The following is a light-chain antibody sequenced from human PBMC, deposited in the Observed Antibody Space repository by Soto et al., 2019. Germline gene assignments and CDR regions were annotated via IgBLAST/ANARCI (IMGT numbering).Light chain of an antibody. V-gene: IGLV1-51*01. CDR3: GTRDSTSTFVV. Sequence: QSVLTQPPSVSAAPGQKVTISCSGSTSNIGSNSVSWYQQFPGQTPRLLIYDNYDRPSGIPDRFSASKTGTSATLGITGLQAGDEADYFCGTRDSTSTFVVFGGGTKLTVL. J-gene: IGLJ2*01. CDR2: DNY. CDR1: TSNIGSNS.